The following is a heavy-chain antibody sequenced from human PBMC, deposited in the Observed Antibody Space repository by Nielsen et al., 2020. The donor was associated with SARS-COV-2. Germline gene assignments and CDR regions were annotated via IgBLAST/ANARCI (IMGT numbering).Heavy chain of an antibody. Sequence: LKISCAASGFTFSTYGMHWVRQAPGKGLDWVAVIWNDGSNKYYTDSVKGRFTISRDNSENTLYLQMNSLRTEDTAVYYCVRWGVTMVRGVNGAFDIWGRGTTVTVSS. D-gene: IGHD3-10*01. CDR3: VRWGVTMVRGVNGAFDI. CDR2: IWNDGSNK. CDR1: GFTFSTYG. J-gene: IGHJ3*02. V-gene: IGHV3-33*01.